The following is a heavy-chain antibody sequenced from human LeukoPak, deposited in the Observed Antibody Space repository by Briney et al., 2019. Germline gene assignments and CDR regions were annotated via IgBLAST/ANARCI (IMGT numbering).Heavy chain of an antibody. CDR1: GFIVSNNY. Sequence: GGSLRLSCAASGFIVSNNYMSWVRQTPGKGLEWVSVIFSGGGTYYADSVKGRFTISRDDSKNSLYLQMNSLRAEDTALYYCARAPIAAAGTYYYGLDVWGQGTTVTVSS. CDR3: ARAPIAAAGTYYYGLDV. V-gene: IGHV3-66*01. J-gene: IGHJ6*02. D-gene: IGHD6-13*01. CDR2: IFSGGGT.